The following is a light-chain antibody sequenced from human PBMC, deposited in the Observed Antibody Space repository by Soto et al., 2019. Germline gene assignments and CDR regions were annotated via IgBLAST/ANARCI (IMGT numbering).Light chain of an antibody. V-gene: IGKV1-5*03. CDR2: KAS. J-gene: IGKJ4*01. CDR1: QTISSW. CDR3: QQHNSYPLT. Sequence: DIQMTQSPSTLSGSVGDRVTITCRASQTISSWLAWYQQKPGKAPKLLIYKASTLKSGVPSRFSGSGSGTEFTLTISSLQPEDCATYYCQQHNSYPLTFGGGTKVDIK.